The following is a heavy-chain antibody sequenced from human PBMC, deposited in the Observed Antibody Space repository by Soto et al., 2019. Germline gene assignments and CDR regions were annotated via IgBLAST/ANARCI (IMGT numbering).Heavy chain of an antibody. CDR2: MNPNSGNT. CDR3: ARWVGPTAVAGPSYYYYGMDV. V-gene: IGHV1-8*01. Sequence: GASVKVSCKASGYTFTSYDINWVRQATGQGLEWMGWMNPNSGNTGYAQKFQGRVTMTRNTSISTAYMELSSLRSEDTAVYYCARWVGPTAVAGPSYYYYGMDVWGQGTTVTVSS. J-gene: IGHJ6*02. D-gene: IGHD6-19*01. CDR1: GYTFTSYD.